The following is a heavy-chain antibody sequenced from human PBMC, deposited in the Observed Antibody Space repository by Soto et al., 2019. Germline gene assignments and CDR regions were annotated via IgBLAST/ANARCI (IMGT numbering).Heavy chain of an antibody. CDR3: ALGRTGLDV. V-gene: IGHV3-7*01. CDR2: IQQVGSEK. CDR1: GFTFNKYW. J-gene: IGHJ6*02. Sequence: EGSLRLSCAASGFTFNKYWMTWVRQAPGKGLEWVANIQQVGSEKYYVDSVKGRFTISRDNADNSLYLQMNGLRAEDTAVYYCALGRTGLDVWGQGTTVTVSS. D-gene: IGHD7-27*01.